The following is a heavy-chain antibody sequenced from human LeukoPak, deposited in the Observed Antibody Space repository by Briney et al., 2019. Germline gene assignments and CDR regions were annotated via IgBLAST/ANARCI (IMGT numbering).Heavy chain of an antibody. CDR3: AGYDILTGTDAFDI. D-gene: IGHD3-9*01. J-gene: IGHJ3*02. Sequence: PSETLSLTCNVSGASMSSYYWSWIRQPAGKGLEWIGRIYTSGSTNYNPSLKSRVTMSVDTSKNQFSLKLSSVTAADTAVYYCAGYDILTGTDAFDIWGQGTMVTVSS. CDR1: GASMSSYY. CDR2: IYTSGST. V-gene: IGHV4-4*07.